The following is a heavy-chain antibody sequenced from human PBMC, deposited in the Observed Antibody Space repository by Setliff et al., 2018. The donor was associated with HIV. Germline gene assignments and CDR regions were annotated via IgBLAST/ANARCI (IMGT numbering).Heavy chain of an antibody. CDR2: IWNDGGDK. D-gene: IGHD5-18*01. CDR1: GFNFNIYA. J-gene: IGHJ4*02. CDR3: ARPRVEYSYGSLDY. Sequence: HPGGSLRLSCAASGFNFNIYAMHWVRQAPGKGLEWVAAIWNDGGDKYYGDSVKGRYTISRDNSKNTLFLQIDTLTAEDTAVYYCARPRVEYSYGSLDYWGQGTLVTVSS. V-gene: IGHV3-33*03.